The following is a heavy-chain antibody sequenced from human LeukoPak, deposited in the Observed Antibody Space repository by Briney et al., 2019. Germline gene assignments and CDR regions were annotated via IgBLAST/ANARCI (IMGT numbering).Heavy chain of an antibody. Sequence: SETLSLTCTVSGGSISSYYWSWIRQPPGKGLEWIGYIYYSGSTNYNPSLKSRVTISVDTSKNQFSLKLSSVTAADTAVYYCARTYYDFWSGYPSNWFDPWGQRTLVTVSS. CDR3: ARTYYDFWSGYPSNWFDP. CDR1: GGSISSYY. D-gene: IGHD3-3*01. CDR2: IYYSGST. V-gene: IGHV4-59*01. J-gene: IGHJ5*02.